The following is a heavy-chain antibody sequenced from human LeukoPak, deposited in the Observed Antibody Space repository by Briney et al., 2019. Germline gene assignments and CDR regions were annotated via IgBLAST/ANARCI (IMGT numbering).Heavy chain of an antibody. D-gene: IGHD3-9*01. J-gene: IGHJ5*02. CDR1: GGSISSYY. CDR3: ARDRGAEFDILTGYYLGGFDP. CDR2: IYYSGST. V-gene: IGHV4-59*01. Sequence: PSETLSLTCTVSGGSISSYYWSWTRQPPGKGLEGLGYIYYSGSTNYNPSLKSRVTISVDTSKNQFSLKLSSVTAADTAVYYCARDRGAEFDILTGYYLGGFDPWAREPWSPSPQ.